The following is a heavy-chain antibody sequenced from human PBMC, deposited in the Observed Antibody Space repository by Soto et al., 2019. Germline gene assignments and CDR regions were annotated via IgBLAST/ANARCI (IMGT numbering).Heavy chain of an antibody. CDR3: AYSGNDGGLFDP. J-gene: IGHJ5*02. CDR2: IYPGDADT. Sequence: PGESLMISCKGSGYSFPNYWIGWVRQMPGKGLEWMGIIYPGDADTRYSPSFQGQVTISADKSISTSYLQWSSLKASDTAMYYCAYSGNDGGLFDPWGQGTLVTVSS. V-gene: IGHV5-51*01. CDR1: GYSFPNYW. D-gene: IGHD5-12*01.